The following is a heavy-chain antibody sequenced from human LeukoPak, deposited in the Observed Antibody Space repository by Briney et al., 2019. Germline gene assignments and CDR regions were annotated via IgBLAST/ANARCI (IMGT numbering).Heavy chain of an antibody. CDR1: GFTFSDYY. CDR2: ISSSSSYT. D-gene: IGHD6-13*01. J-gene: IGHJ4*02. V-gene: IGHV3-11*06. CDR3: ARVLGYSSRWPDY. Sequence: GGSLRLSCAASGFTFSDYYMSWIRQAPGKGLEWVSYISSSSSYTNYADSVKGRFTVSRDNAKKSLYLQMNSLRDEDTAVYFCARVLGYSSRWPDYWGQGTLVTVSS.